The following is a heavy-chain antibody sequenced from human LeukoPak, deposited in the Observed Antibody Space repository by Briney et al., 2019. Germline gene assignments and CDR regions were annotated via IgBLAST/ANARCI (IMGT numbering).Heavy chain of an antibody. CDR1: GGSFSGYY. Sequence: NPSETLSLTCAVYGGSFSGYYWSWIRQPPGKGLEWIGEINHSGSTNYNPSLKSRVTISVDTSKNQFSLKLSSVTAADTAVYYCARGREAAGTYYYYYYYMDVWGKGTTVTVPS. V-gene: IGHV4-34*01. J-gene: IGHJ6*03. D-gene: IGHD6-25*01. CDR2: INHSGST. CDR3: ARGREAAGTYYYYYYYMDV.